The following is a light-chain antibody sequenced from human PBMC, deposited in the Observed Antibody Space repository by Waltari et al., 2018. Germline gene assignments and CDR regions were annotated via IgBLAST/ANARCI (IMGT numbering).Light chain of an antibody. V-gene: IGKV1-9*01. CDR2: AAS. CDR3: QQLKSYPRT. CDR1: QGISNS. Sequence: DIQLPQFPSFLCASLGDRVIITCRAHQGISNSLAWYQQKPGNAPKLLIYAASTLQSGVPSRFSGSGSGTEFTLTIRSLQPEDFATYFCQQLKSYPRTFGGGTKVEIK. J-gene: IGKJ4*01.